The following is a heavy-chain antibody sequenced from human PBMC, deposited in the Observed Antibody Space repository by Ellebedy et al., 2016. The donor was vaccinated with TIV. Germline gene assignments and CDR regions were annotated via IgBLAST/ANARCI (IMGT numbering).Heavy chain of an antibody. CDR3: AREGYGGNSIDY. J-gene: IGHJ4*02. V-gene: IGHV4-59*01. CDR2: IYYGGST. Sequence: MPSETLSLTCTVSGGSISSYYWSWIRQPPGKGLAWTGYIYYGGSTNYNPSLKSRVTISVDTSKNQFSLTLSSVTAADTAVYYCAREGYGGNSIDYWGQGTLVTVSS. D-gene: IGHD1-26*01. CDR1: GGSISSYY.